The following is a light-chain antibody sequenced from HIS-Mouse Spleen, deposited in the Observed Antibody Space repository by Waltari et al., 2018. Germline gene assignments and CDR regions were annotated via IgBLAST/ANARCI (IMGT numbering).Light chain of an antibody. CDR3: QVWDSSSDHPYV. V-gene: IGLV3-21*03. CDR1: NIGSTS. J-gene: IGLJ1*01. CDR2: DDS. Sequence: SYVLTQPPSVSVAPGKTARITCGGNNIGSTSVHWYQQKPGQAPVLVVYDDSDRPSGIPGGFSGSNSGNTATLTISRVEAGDEADYYCQVWDSSSDHPYVFGTGTKVTVL.